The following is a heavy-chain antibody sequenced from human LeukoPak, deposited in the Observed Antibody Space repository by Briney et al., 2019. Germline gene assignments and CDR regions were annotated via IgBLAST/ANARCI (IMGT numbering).Heavy chain of an antibody. J-gene: IGHJ4*02. Sequence: PGGSLRLSCAASGFTFDDYGMHWVRQTPGKGLEWVSGISWNSGTINYADSVKGRFTISRDNAKNSLYLQMNSLRAEDTAVYYCARDGPSLSYYDYVWGSYRWYFDYWGQGTLATVSS. CDR3: ARDGPSLSYYDYVWGSYRWYFDY. CDR1: GFTFDDYG. D-gene: IGHD3-16*02. CDR2: ISWNSGTI. V-gene: IGHV3-9*01.